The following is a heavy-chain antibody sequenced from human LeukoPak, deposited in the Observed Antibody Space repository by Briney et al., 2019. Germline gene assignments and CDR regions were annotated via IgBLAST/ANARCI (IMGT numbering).Heavy chain of an antibody. CDR3: AKDPNRESPH. Sequence: GGSLRLSCAASGFTFSSYAMSWVRQAPGKGLEWVSGISGSGGSTYYADSVRGRFTISRDNSNNTLYLQMNSLRAEDTAVYYCAKDPNRESPHWGQGTLVTVSS. CDR1: GFTFSSYA. V-gene: IGHV3-23*01. D-gene: IGHD2/OR15-2a*01. CDR2: ISGSGGST. J-gene: IGHJ4*02.